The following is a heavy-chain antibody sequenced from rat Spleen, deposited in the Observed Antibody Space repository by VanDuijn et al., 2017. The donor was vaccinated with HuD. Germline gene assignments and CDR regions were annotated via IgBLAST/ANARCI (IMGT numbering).Heavy chain of an antibody. D-gene: IGHD1-1*01. CDR3: TRLGTVADY. V-gene: IGHV5S13*01. CDR1: GFTFSPFA. J-gene: IGHJ2*01. Sequence: EVQLVESGGGLVQPGRSLKLSCAASGFTFSPFAMAWVRQAPKKGLEWVATITSGGSNTYYPDSVKGRFTISRDNAKNTQYLQMDSLRSEDTATYYCTRLGTVADYWGQGVMVTVSS. CDR2: ITSGGSNT.